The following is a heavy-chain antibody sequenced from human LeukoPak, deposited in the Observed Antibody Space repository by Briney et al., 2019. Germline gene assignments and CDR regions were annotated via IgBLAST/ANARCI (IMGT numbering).Heavy chain of an antibody. Sequence: PPETLSLTCAVYGGSFSGYYWSWIRQPPGKGLEWIGEINHSGSTNYNPSLKSRVTMSVDTSKNQFSLKLTSVTAADTAVYYCARGLSHSKDIWGQGTMVTVSS. V-gene: IGHV4-34*01. CDR3: ARGLSHSKDI. CDR2: INHSGST. J-gene: IGHJ3*02. CDR1: GGSFSGYY.